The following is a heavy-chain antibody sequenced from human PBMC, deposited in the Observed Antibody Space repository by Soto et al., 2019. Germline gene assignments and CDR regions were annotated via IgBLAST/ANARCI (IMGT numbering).Heavy chain of an antibody. CDR3: ARGIVVVPAAHRVHWFDP. D-gene: IGHD2-2*01. Sequence: QLQLQESGPGLVKPSETLPLTCTVSGGSISSSSYYWGWIRQPPGKGLEWIGSIYYSGSTYYNPSLNSRVTISVDTSKNQFSLKLSSVTAADTAVYYCARGIVVVPAAHRVHWFDPWGQGTLVTVSS. CDR1: GGSISSSSYY. J-gene: IGHJ5*02. CDR2: IYYSGST. V-gene: IGHV4-39*01.